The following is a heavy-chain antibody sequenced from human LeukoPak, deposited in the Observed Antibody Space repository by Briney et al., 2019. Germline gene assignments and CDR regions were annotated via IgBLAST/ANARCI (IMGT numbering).Heavy chain of an antibody. J-gene: IGHJ4*02. Sequence: GGSLRLSCAASGFTFSNYAINWVRQAPGKGLEWVSAVSGSGDSTYYADSVKGRFTIFRDNSKNTLYLQMDSLRADDTAVYYCARYSGSYYYPPAWDLWGQGTLVTVSS. CDR3: ARYSGSYYYPPAWDL. V-gene: IGHV3-23*01. D-gene: IGHD1-26*01. CDR2: VSGSGDST. CDR1: GFTFSNYA.